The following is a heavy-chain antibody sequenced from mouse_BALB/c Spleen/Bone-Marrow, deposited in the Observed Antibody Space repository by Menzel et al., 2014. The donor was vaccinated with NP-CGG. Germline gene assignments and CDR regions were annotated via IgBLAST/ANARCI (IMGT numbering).Heavy chain of an antibody. Sequence: DVMLVESGGGLVKPGGSLKLSRAASGFTFSSNGMSWVRQTPEKRLEWVATISGGGNYTYYPDSVKGRFTISRDNAKNNLYLQMSSLRSEDTALYYCARNYYGYDGYFDYWGQGTTLTVSS. CDR3: ARNYYGYDGYFDY. V-gene: IGHV5-9-2*01. J-gene: IGHJ2*01. D-gene: IGHD2-2*01. CDR1: GFTFSSNG. CDR2: ISGGGNYT.